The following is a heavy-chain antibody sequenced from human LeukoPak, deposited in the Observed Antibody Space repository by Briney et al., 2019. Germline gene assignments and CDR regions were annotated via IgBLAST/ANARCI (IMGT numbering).Heavy chain of an antibody. J-gene: IGHJ3*02. CDR2: IGTAGDT. D-gene: IGHD3-10*01. Sequence: GGSLRLSCAASGFTFSSYDMHWVRQATGKGLEWVSAIGTAGDTYYPGSVKGRFTISRENAKNSLYLQMNSLRAGDTAVYYCARGRLGTDAFDIWGQGTMVTVSS. V-gene: IGHV3-13*01. CDR3: ARGRLGTDAFDI. CDR1: GFTFSSYD.